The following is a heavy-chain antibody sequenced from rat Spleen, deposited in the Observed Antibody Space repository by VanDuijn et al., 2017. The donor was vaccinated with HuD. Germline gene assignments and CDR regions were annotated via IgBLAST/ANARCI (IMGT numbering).Heavy chain of an antibody. CDR1: GFTFSNYG. CDR2: VSTRGGST. CDR3: QEFITTAY. J-gene: IGHJ3*01. V-gene: IGHV5-29*01. D-gene: IGHD1-1*01. Sequence: EVQLVESDGGFVQPGRSLKLSCAASGFTFSNYGMAWVCQAPTKGLEWVATVSTRGGSTYYRDSVKGRFTISRDNAKSILYLEMNSLRSEDTATYYCQEFITTAYWGQGTLVTVSS.